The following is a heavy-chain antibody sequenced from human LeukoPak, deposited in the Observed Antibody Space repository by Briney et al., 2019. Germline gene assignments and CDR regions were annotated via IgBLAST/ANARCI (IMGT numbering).Heavy chain of an antibody. J-gene: IGHJ6*02. CDR3: ARGPLYQGMDV. V-gene: IGHV3-74*01. Sequence: PGGSLRLSCEASGFTLSNYWMPWVRQGPGKGLVWVSRINSDGSSTTYADSVKGRFTISRDNAKNTLYLQMDSLRAEDTAVYYCARGPLYQGMDVWGQGTTVTVSS. CDR2: INSDGSST. CDR1: GFTLSNYW.